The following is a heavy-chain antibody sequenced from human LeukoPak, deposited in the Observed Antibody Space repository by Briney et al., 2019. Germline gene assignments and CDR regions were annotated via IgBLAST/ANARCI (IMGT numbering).Heavy chain of an antibody. CDR3: ARDSGSRVGGGMDV. V-gene: IGHV3-33*01. D-gene: IGHD1-26*01. CDR1: GFTFSSYG. CDR2: IWYDGSNK. Sequence: GRSLRLSCAASGFTFSSYGMHWVRQAPGKGLEWLADIWYDGSNKYYADSVKGRFTISRDNSKNTLYLQMNSLRAEDTAVYYCARDSGSRVGGGMDVWGQGTTVTVSS. J-gene: IGHJ6*02.